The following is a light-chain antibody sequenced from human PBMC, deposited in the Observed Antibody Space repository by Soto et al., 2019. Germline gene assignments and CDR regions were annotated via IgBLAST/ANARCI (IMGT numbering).Light chain of an antibody. CDR3: QHYGISPPIT. V-gene: IGKV3-20*01. Sequence: EIVLSQSPGTLSSSPGERVTLSCRASQRISNSYLAWYQQKAGQAPRLLIYGASSRATGIPDRFSGSGSGTDFTLTISRLEPEDFAVYYCQHYGISPPITFGQGTRLEIK. J-gene: IGKJ5*01. CDR2: GAS. CDR1: QRISNSY.